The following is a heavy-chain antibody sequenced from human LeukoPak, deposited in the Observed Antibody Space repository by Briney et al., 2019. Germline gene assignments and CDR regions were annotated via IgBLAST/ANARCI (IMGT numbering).Heavy chain of an antibody. CDR3: ARDIRYHYDSSAEYYFDY. D-gene: IGHD3-22*01. Sequence: PGGSLRLSCAASGFTFSDYYMSWIRQAPGKGLEWVSYISSSGSTIYYADSVKGRFTISRDNAKNSLYLQMNSLRAEDTAVYYCARDIRYHYDSSAEYYFDYWGQGTLVTVSS. CDR2: ISSSGSTI. J-gene: IGHJ4*02. V-gene: IGHV3-11*01. CDR1: GFTFSDYY.